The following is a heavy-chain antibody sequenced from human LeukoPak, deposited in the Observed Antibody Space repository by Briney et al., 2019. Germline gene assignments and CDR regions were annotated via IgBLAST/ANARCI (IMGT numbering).Heavy chain of an antibody. J-gene: IGHJ4*02. CDR2: ISGGGGSA. V-gene: IGHV3-23*01. CDR1: GFTFSSYA. CDR3: ARETCSSTSCSTDY. Sequence: GGSLRLSCAASGFTFSSYAMSGVRQAPGKGLEWVSAISGGGGSAYYADSVKGRFTISRDNSKNTLYLQMNSLRAEDTAVYYCARETCSSTSCSTDYWGQGTLVTVSS. D-gene: IGHD2-2*01.